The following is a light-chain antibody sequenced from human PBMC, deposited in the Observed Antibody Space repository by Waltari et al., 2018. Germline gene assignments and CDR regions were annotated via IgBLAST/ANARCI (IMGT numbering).Light chain of an antibody. CDR1: SSNIGNNY. J-gene: IGLJ1*01. CDR3: ETWDSSLSAGA. V-gene: IGLV1-51*01. CDR2: DID. Sequence: QSVLTQPPSVSAAPGQKVTISCSGSSSNIGNNYVSWYQQIPGTAPKLLIYDIDKRPSGIPDRFSGSRSGTSATLGITGLQTGDEADYYCETWDSSLSAGAFGPGTKVTVL.